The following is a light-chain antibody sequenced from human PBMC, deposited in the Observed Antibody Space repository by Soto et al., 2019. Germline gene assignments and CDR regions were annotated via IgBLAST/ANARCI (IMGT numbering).Light chain of an antibody. Sequence: QLLLTQSPSASASLGASVKLTCTLSSGHSSYAIVWHQQQPEKGPRYLMKLNSDGSHNRGDGIPARFSGSSSGAERYLTISSLQYEDEADYYCQTWGTGIVVFGGGTKLTVL. V-gene: IGLV4-69*01. CDR2: LNSDGSH. J-gene: IGLJ2*01. CDR3: QTWGTGIVV. CDR1: SGHSSYA.